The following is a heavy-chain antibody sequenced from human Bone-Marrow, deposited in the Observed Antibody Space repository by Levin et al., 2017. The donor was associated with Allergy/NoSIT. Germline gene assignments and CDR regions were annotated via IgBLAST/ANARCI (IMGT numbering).Heavy chain of an antibody. Sequence: GESLKISCAASGFTFSSYSMNWVRQAPGKGLEWVSSISSSSSYIYYADSVKGRFTISRDNAKNSLYLQMNSLRAEDTAVYYCARDWGIGITDEYAGSGIAEYFDYWGQGTLVTVSS. CDR3: ARDWGIGITDEYAGSGIAEYFDY. V-gene: IGHV3-21*01. CDR1: GFTFSSYS. D-gene: IGHD3-10*01. J-gene: IGHJ4*02. CDR2: ISSSSSYI.